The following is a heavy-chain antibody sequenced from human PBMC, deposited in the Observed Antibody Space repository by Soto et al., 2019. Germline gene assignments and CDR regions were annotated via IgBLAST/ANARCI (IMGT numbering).Heavy chain of an antibody. CDR2: INPNSGGT. D-gene: IGHD6-13*01. V-gene: IGHV1-2*04. J-gene: IGHJ5*02. Sequence: ASVKVSCKASGYTFTGYYMHWVRQAPGQGLEWMGWINPNSGGTNYAQKFQGWVTMTRNTSISTAYMELSRLRADDTAVYYCARERDIAGFDPWGQGTLVTVSS. CDR1: GYTFTGYY. CDR3: ARERDIAGFDP.